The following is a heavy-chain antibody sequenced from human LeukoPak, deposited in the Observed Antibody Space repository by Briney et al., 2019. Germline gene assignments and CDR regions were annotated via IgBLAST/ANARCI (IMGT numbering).Heavy chain of an antibody. Sequence: GRSLRLSCAASGFTVSSNYMSWVRQAPGKGLEWVSVIYSGGSTYYADSVKGRFTISRDNSKNTLYLQMNSLRAEDTAVYYCARGSGYSYGFPDYWGQGTLVTVSS. J-gene: IGHJ4*02. CDR1: GFTVSSNY. D-gene: IGHD5-18*01. V-gene: IGHV3-53*01. CDR2: IYSGGST. CDR3: ARGSGYSYGFPDY.